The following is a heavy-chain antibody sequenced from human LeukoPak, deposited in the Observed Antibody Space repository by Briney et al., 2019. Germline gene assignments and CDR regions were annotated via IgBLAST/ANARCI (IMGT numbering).Heavy chain of an antibody. CDR1: GLTLSSYF. CDR3: ARGIVGATLDAFDI. CDR2: ITGSGDGT. J-gene: IGHJ3*02. D-gene: IGHD1-26*01. V-gene: IGHV3-23*01. Sequence: GVSLRLSCVASGLTLSSYFTSWVRQAPGKGLEWVSTITGSGDGTYYADSVKGRFTVSRDNSKNTLYLQMNSLRAEDTAVYYCARGIVGATLDAFDIWGQGTMVTVSS.